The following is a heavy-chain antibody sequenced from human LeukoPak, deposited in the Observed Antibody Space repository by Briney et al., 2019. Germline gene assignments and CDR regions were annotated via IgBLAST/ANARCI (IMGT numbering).Heavy chain of an antibody. CDR2: IYYSGST. V-gene: IGHV4-59*01. D-gene: IGHD4-23*01. Sequence: SETLSLTCSVSDGSINSYYWSWIRQPPGKGLEWIGYIYYSGSTNYNPSLKSRVTISVDTSKNQFSLKLSSVTAADTAVYYCARGYGGNPEDFDYWGQGTLVTVSS. J-gene: IGHJ4*02. CDR3: ARGYGGNPEDFDY. CDR1: DGSINSYY.